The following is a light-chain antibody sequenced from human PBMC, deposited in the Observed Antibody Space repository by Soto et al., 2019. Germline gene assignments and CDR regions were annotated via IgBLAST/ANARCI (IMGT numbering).Light chain of an antibody. CDR2: GVS. CDR3: SSYTGSTTLVL. CDR1: SSDVGGYNY. Sequence: QSALTQPASVSGSPGQSITISCTGTSSDVGGYNYVSWYQQHPDKAPKLMIYGVSNRPSGVSNRFSGSKSGNTASLTISGLQADDEADYYCSSYTGSTTLVLFGGGTKLTVL. J-gene: IGLJ2*01. V-gene: IGLV2-14*01.